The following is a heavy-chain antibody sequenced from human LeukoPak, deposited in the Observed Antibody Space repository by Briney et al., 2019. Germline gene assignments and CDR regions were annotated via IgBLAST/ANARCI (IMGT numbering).Heavy chain of an antibody. D-gene: IGHD6-13*01. CDR1: GFTFSNSA. J-gene: IGHJ6*02. CDR3: ANDAAQQQVSNVFYGTDV. V-gene: IGHV3-30-3*02. Sequence: SGKSLRLSCAASGFTFSNSAMHWVRQAPGKGLEWVAFISYDGNNKYYADSVKGRFTISRDNSKNTLYMQMNSLRAEDTAVYFCANDAAQQQVSNVFYGTDVWGQGTTVTVSS. CDR2: ISYDGNNK.